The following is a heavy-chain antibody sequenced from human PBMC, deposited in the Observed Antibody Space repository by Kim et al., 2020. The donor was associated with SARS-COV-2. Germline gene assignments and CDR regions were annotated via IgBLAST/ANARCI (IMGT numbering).Heavy chain of an antibody. D-gene: IGHD2-2*02. V-gene: IGHV3-49*04. J-gene: IGHJ4*02. CDR1: GFTFGDYA. CDR3: TRLTQPPAAATPHFDY. Sequence: GGSLRLSCTASGFTFGDYAMSWVRQAPGKGLEWVGFIRSKAYGGITEYAASVKGRFTISRDDSKSIGYLKMNSLKTADTAVYYCTRLTQPPAAATPHFDYWGPGTLVTVSS. CDR2: IRSKAYGGIT.